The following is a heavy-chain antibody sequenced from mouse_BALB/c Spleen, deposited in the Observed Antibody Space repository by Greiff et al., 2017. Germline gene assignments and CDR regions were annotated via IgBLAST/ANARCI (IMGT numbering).Heavy chain of an antibody. CDR3: AGYAMDY. CDR1: GFTFSSFG. J-gene: IGHJ4*01. CDR2: ISSGSSTI. V-gene: IGHV5-17*02. Sequence: DVQLVESGGGLVQPGGSRKLSCAASGFTFSSFGMHWVRQAPEKGLEWVAYISSGSSTIYYADTVKGRFTISRDNPKNTLFLQMTSLRSEDTAMYDCAGYAMDYWGQGTSVTVSS.